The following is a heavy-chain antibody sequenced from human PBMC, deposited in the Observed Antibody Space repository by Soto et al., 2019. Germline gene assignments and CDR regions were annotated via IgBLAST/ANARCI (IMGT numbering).Heavy chain of an antibody. Sequence: QVQLVESGGGVVQPGRSLRLSCAASGFSFRTYGMHWVRQAPGKGLEWVALIYFDGSKKYYADSVKGRFTISRDNSKNTLYLQMSSLRAEDTAVYYCARVGGTVTSDYWGQGTLVTVSS. CDR3: ARVGGTVTSDY. CDR1: GFSFRTYG. J-gene: IGHJ4*02. CDR2: IYFDGSKK. V-gene: IGHV3-33*01. D-gene: IGHD4-17*01.